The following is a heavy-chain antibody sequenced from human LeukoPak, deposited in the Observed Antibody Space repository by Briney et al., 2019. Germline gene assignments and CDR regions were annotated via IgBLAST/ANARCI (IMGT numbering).Heavy chain of an antibody. D-gene: IGHD1-26*01. CDR2: SSYSGNA. CDR1: GVSISSYY. V-gene: IGHV4-59*01. CDR3: ARAYGSYAFDY. J-gene: IGHJ4*02. Sequence: SETLSLTCTVSGVSISSYYWNWIRRPPGKGLEWIGYSSYSGNANYNPSLKSRVTISLGTSKNQFSLKLTSVTATDTAVYYCARAYGSYAFDYWGQGTLVTVSS.